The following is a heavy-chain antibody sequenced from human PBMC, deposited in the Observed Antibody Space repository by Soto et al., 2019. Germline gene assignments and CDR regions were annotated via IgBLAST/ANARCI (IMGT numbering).Heavy chain of an antibody. CDR2: IYHRGNT. J-gene: IGHJ4*02. D-gene: IGHD2-15*01. V-gene: IGHV4-30-4*01. CDR1: GGSIRSGEHY. CDR3: ARHIGGSQRADC. Sequence: SETLSLTCTVSGGSIRSGEHYWSWIRQPPGKGLEWIGYIYHRGNTFYNPSLKSRVTMSVDTSKNQFSLKLTSVTAADTAVYYCARHIGGSQRADCWGPGTLVTVSS.